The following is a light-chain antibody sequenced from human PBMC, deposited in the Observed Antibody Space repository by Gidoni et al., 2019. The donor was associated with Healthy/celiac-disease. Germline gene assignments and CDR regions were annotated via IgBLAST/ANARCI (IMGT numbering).Light chain of an antibody. CDR2: DAS. CDR3: QQRSNGTPTWT. Sequence: EIVLTQSQATLSLSPGESATLSCRASQSVSSYLAWYQQKPGQAPRLLIYDASNRATGIPARFSGSGSGTDFTHTISSLEAEDIAVYYCQQRSNGTPTWTFGEGTKVEIK. J-gene: IGKJ1*01. V-gene: IGKV3-11*01. CDR1: QSVSSY.